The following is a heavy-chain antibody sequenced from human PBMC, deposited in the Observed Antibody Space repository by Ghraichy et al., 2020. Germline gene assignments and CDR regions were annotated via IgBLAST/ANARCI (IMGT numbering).Heavy chain of an antibody. CDR3: ARDRAYYYLSGWFDP. J-gene: IGHJ5*02. D-gene: IGHD3-22*01. V-gene: IGHV3-48*02. CDR1: GFTFSSYS. CDR2: ISTSSSTI. Sequence: GGSLRLSCAASGFTFSSYSMNWVRQAPGKGLEWVSYISTSSSTIYYADSVKGRFTISRDNAKNSLYLQMNSLRDEDTAVYYCARDRAYYYLSGWFDPWGQGTLVTVSS.